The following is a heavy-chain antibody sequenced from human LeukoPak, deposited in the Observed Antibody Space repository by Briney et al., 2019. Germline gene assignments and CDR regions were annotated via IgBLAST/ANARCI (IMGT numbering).Heavy chain of an antibody. CDR2: ISYSGST. D-gene: IGHD1-26*01. CDR1: GGSINNYY. V-gene: IGHV4-59*08. CDR3: ARSGSYSFWFDP. J-gene: IGHJ5*02. Sequence: SETLSLTCSVSGGSINNYYWIWIRQPPGKGLEWIGYISYSGSTNYNPSLKSRVTMSVGTSNKQFSLKLTSVTAADTAVYYCARSGSYSFWFDPWGQGTLVTVSS.